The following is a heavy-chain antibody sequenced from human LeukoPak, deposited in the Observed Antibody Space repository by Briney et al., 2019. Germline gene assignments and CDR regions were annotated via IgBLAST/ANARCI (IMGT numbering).Heavy chain of an antibody. CDR3: ARGAHYYDSSGRIDY. CDR2: INPNSGGT. CDR1: GYTFTGYY. D-gene: IGHD3-22*01. Sequence: GASVKVSCKASGYTFTGYYMHWVRQAPGQGLEWMGRINPNSGGTNYAQKFQGGVTMTRDTSISTAYMELSRLRSDDTAVYYCARGAHYYDSSGRIDYWGQGTLVTVSS. J-gene: IGHJ4*02. V-gene: IGHV1-2*06.